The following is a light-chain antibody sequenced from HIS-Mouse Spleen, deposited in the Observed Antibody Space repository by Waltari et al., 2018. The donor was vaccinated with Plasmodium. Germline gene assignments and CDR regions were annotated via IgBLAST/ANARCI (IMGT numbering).Light chain of an antibody. CDR2: WAS. J-gene: IGKJ1*01. CDR1: QSVLYSSNNKNY. Sequence: DIVMTQSPDSLAVSLGERATINCKSSQSVLYSSNNKNYLAWYQQKPGQPPKLLIYWASTRGSGVPDRFSGSWSGTDFSLTFSSLQAEYVSVYYCQQYYSTPWSFVQGTKVE. CDR3: QQYYSTPWS. V-gene: IGKV4-1*01.